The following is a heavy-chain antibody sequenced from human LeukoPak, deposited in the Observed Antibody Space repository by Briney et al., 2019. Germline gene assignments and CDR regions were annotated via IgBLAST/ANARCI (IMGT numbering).Heavy chain of an antibody. CDR3: ARAHKKSVTMIVRNKRPFDY. D-gene: IGHD3-22*01. CDR2: ISSSSSYI. J-gene: IGHJ4*02. CDR1: GFTFSSYR. V-gene: IGHV3-21*01. Sequence: GGSLRLSCAASGFTFSSYRMNWVRQAPGKGLEWVSSISSSSSYIYYADSVKGRFTISRDNAKNSLYLQMNSLRAEDTAVYYCARAHKKSVTMIVRNKRPFDYWGQGTLVTVSS.